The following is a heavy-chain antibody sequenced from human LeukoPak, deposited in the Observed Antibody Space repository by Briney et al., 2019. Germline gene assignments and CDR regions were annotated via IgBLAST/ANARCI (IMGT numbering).Heavy chain of an antibody. CDR1: GGSISSNY. V-gene: IGHV4-59*01. J-gene: IGHJ6*03. CDR2: IHFSGST. Sequence: SETLSLTCTVSGGSISSNYWSWFRQPPRKGLEWIGYIHFSGSTTYNPSLKSRVTISIDTSKNQFSLNLSSVTAADTAVYYCTREVGTGFQVNYYYYMDVWGKGTTVTVSS. D-gene: IGHD2-2*01. CDR3: TREVGTGFQVNYYYYMDV.